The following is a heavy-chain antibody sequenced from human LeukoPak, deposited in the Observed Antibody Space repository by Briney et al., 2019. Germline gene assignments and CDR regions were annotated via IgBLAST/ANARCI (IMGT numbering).Heavy chain of an antibody. V-gene: IGHV3-66*01. J-gene: IGHJ4*02. CDR2: IYSDGRT. CDR1: GFTFGDYA. D-gene: IGHD5-18*01. Sequence: GRSLRLSCIASGFTFGDYAMSWVRQAPGKGLEWVSAIYSDGRTYYADSVRGRFTISRDISKSTLYPQMSSLRAEDTAVYFCSRVGYTYKTRALWGQGTLVTVSS. CDR3: SRVGYTYKTRAL.